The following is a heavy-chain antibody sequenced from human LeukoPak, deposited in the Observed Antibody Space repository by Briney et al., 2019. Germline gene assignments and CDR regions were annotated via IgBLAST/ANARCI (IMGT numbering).Heavy chain of an antibody. V-gene: IGHV4-39*01. CDR1: GGSISDSIHS. J-gene: IGHJ5*02. CDR3: ARYRYDPNWFDP. CDR2: MYSSGTT. D-gene: IGHD3-16*02. Sequence: SETLSLTCTVSGGSISDSIHSWVWIRQPPGKGLEWIGSMYSSGTTYYNPSLKTRATVFVDTSKNQFSLKLRSVTAADTAVYYCARYRYDPNWFDPWGQGTLVTVSS.